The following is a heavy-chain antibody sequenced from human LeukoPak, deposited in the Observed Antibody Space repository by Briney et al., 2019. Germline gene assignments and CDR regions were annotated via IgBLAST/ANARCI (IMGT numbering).Heavy chain of an antibody. V-gene: IGHV3-21*04. CDR3: VRERSVKARQEGGHRYYYFMDV. D-gene: IGHD6-6*01. CDR2: ISGGSRSI. Sequence: GGSLRLSCAASKFIFANYTMNWVRQAPGKGLEWVSSISGGSRSIYYADSVKGRFTTSGDNVKNSVFLQMNSLRAEDTGVYFCVRERSVKARQEGGHRYYYFMDVWGNGTTVTVSS. CDR1: KFIFANYT. J-gene: IGHJ6*03.